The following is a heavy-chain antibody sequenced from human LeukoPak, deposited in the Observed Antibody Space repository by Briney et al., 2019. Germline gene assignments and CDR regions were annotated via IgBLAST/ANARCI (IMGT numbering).Heavy chain of an antibody. CDR2: ISAYNGNT. V-gene: IGHV1-18*01. Sequence: GASVKVSCKASEYTFTNSEINWVRQATGQGLEWMGWISAYNGNTNYAQKLQGRVTMTTDTSTSTAYMELRSLRSDDTAVYYCARDTDGSGGYYRAGVYMDVWGKGTTVTVSS. CDR1: EYTFTNSE. CDR3: ARDTDGSGGYYRAGVYMDV. D-gene: IGHD3-10*01. J-gene: IGHJ6*03.